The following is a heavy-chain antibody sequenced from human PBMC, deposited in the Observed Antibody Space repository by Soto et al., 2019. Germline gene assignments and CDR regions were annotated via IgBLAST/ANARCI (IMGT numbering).Heavy chain of an antibody. V-gene: IGHV4-30-4*01. CDR3: ARVPFPMGPYRFGYYYYGMDV. D-gene: IGHD3-10*01. Sequence: SETLSLTCTVSGGSISSGDYYWSWIRQPPGKGLEWIGYIYYSGSTYYNPSLKSRVTISVDTSKNQFSLKLSSVTAADTAVYYCARVPFPMGPYRFGYYYYGMDVWGQGTTVTVSS. J-gene: IGHJ6*02. CDR2: IYYSGST. CDR1: GGSISSGDYY.